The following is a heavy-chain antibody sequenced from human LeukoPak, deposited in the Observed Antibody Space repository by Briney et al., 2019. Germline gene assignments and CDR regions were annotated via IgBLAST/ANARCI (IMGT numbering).Heavy chain of an antibody. V-gene: IGHV4-39*01. J-gene: IGHJ4*02. D-gene: IGHD1-1*01. CDR1: GGSISSSSYY. CDR3: AMNGLELFDY. CDR2: IYYSGST. Sequence: PSETLSLTCTVSGGSISSSSYYWGWIRQHPGKGLEWIGSIYYSGSTYYNPSLKSRVTISVDTSKNQFSLKLSSVTAADTAVYYCAMNGLELFDYWGQGTLVTVSS.